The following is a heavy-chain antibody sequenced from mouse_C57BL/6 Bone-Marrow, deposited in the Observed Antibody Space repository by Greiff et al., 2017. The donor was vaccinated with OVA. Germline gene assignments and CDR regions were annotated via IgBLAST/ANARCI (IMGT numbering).Heavy chain of an antibody. CDR3: ARGGYFWIAY. J-gene: IGHJ3*01. Sequence: QVQLQQSGAELVRPGTSVKVSCKASGYAFTHYLIEWVKQRPGQGLEWIGEINPGSGGTKYNEKFKGKATLTADTSSSTAYMQLSSLTSEDSAVYFCARGGYFWIAYWGQGTLVTVSA. V-gene: IGHV1-54*01. D-gene: IGHD2-3*01. CDR1: GYAFTHYL. CDR2: INPGSGGT.